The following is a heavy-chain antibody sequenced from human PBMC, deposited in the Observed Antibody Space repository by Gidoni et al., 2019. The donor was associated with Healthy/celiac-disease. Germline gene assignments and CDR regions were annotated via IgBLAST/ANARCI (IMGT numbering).Heavy chain of an antibody. CDR3: ARDLGYCSGGSCYDMGWFDP. CDR2: ISSSGSTI. J-gene: IGHJ5*02. D-gene: IGHD2-15*01. V-gene: IGHV3-11*01. CDR1: GFTFRDYY. Sequence: QVQLVESGGGLVKPGGSLSLSCAASGFTFRDYYMSWIRQAPGKGLEWVSYISSSGSTIYYAASVKGRFTISRDNAKNSLYLQMNSLRAEDTAVYYCARDLGYCSGGSCYDMGWFDPWGQGTLVTVSS.